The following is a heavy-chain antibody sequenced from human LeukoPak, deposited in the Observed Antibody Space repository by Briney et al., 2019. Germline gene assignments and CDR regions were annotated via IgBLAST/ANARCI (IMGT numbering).Heavy chain of an antibody. CDR1: GFTFSSYS. D-gene: IGHD3-3*01. CDR2: ISSSSSYI. Sequence: GGSLRLSCAASGFTFSSYSMNWVRQAPGKGLEWVSSISSSSSYINYADSVKGRFTTSRDNAKNSLYLQMNSLRAEATAVYYGATEATYDFWKTWGQGTLVTVSS. V-gene: IGHV3-21*01. J-gene: IGHJ4*02. CDR3: ATEATYDFWKT.